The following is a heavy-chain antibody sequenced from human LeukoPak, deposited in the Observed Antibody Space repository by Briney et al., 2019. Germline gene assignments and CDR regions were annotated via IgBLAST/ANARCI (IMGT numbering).Heavy chain of an antibody. Sequence: ASVNVSCKASGYTFTIYYMHWVRQAPGQGLEWMGIINPSGGSTSYAQKFQGRVTMTRDMSTSPVYMELSSLRSEDTAVYYCARERLVATISPDFDYWGQGTLVTVSS. V-gene: IGHV1-46*01. J-gene: IGHJ4*02. D-gene: IGHD5-24*01. CDR1: GYTFTIYY. CDR3: ARERLVATISPDFDY. CDR2: INPSGGST.